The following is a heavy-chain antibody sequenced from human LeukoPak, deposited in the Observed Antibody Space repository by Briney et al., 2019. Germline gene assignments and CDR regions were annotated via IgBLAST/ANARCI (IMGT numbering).Heavy chain of an antibody. V-gene: IGHV3-48*04. D-gene: IGHD3-9*01. CDR2: ISSSSSTI. CDR3: ARDPLGSVLRYFDWLDY. CDR1: GFTFSSYS. J-gene: IGHJ4*02. Sequence: GGSLRLSCAASGFTFSSYSMNWVRQAPGKGLEWVSYISSSSSTIYYADSVKGRFTISRDNAKNSLYLQMNSLRAEDTAVYYCARDPLGSVLRYFDWLDYWGQGTLVTVSS.